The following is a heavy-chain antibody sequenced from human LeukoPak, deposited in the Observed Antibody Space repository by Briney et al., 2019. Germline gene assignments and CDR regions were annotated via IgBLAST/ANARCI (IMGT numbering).Heavy chain of an antibody. CDR1: GYTFTSYY. V-gene: IGHV1-46*01. CDR2: INPSGGST. CDR3: ARGSSIAAHDY. D-gene: IGHD6-6*01. Sequence: ASVKVSCKASGYTFTSYYIHWVRQAPGQGLEWMGIINPSGGSTSYAQKFQGRVTMTRDTSTSTVYVELSSLRSEDTAVYYCARGSSIAAHDYWGQGTLVTVSS. J-gene: IGHJ4*02.